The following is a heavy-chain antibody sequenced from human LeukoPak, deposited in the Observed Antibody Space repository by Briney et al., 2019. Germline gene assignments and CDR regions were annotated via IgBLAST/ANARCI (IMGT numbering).Heavy chain of an antibody. CDR2: IYYSGST. D-gene: IGHD3-10*01. J-gene: IGHJ4*02. CDR1: GGYIRSYY. CDR3: ARVGTYYYGSGRDY. V-gene: IGHV4-59*01. Sequence: PSETLSLTCTVSGGYIRSYYWSWIGQPPGKGLEWIGYIYYSGSTNYNPSLKSRVTISVDTSKKQLSLKLSSVTAADTAVYYCARVGTYYYGSGRDYWGQGTLVTVSS.